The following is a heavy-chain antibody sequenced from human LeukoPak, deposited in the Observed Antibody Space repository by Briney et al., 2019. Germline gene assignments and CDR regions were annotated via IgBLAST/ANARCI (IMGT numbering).Heavy chain of an antibody. Sequence: KPSETLSLTCTVSGGSITSGSHYWGWIRQPPGKRLEWIGTIHYRETTYSNPSLKSRVSISIDTSKNQFSLNLSSVAAADTAVFYCASTYFDILTPSYYFDFWGRGTLVTVSS. CDR1: GGSITSGSHY. D-gene: IGHD3-9*01. CDR3: ASTYFDILTPSYYFDF. V-gene: IGHV4-39*01. J-gene: IGHJ4*02. CDR2: IHYRETT.